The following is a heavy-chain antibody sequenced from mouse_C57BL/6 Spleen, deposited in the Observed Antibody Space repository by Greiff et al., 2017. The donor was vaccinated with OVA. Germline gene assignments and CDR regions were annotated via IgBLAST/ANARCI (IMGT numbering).Heavy chain of an antibody. J-gene: IGHJ1*03. Sequence: EVKLMESGGGLVQPGGSLKLSCAASGFTFSDYGMAWVRQAPRKGPEWVAFISNLAYSIYYADTVTGRFTISRENAKNTLYLEMSSLRSEDTAMYYCARCEDYYGYGYFDVWGTGTTVTVSS. V-gene: IGHV5-15*01. CDR1: GFTFSDYG. CDR3: ARCEDYYGYGYFDV. CDR2: ISNLAYSI. D-gene: IGHD2-1*01.